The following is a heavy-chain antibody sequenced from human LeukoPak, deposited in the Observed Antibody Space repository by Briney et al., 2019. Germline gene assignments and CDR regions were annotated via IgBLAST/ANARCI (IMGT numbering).Heavy chain of an antibody. CDR3: ASGGGAPY. J-gene: IGHJ4*02. CDR2: IYTSGST. V-gene: IGHV4-61*02. Sequence: PSETLSLTCTVSGGSISSGSYYWSWIRQPAGKGLEWIGRIYTSGSTNYNPSLKSRVTISVDTSKNQFSLTLSSVTAADTAVYYCASGGGAPYWGQGTLVTVSS. CDR1: GGSISSGSYY. D-gene: IGHD3-16*01.